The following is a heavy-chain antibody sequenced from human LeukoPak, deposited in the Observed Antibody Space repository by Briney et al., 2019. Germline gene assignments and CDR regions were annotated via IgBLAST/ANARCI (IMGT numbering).Heavy chain of an antibody. D-gene: IGHD3-3*01. J-gene: IGHJ3*02. CDR2: IIPIFGTA. CDR1: GGTFSSYA. CDR3: ARASPHTIFGVVSAFDI. V-gene: IGHV1-69*13. Sequence: SVTVSCKASGGTFSSYAISWVRQAPGQGLEWMGGIIPIFGTANYAQKFQGRVTITADESTSTAYMELSSLRSEDTAVYYCARASPHTIFGVVSAFDIWGQGTMVTVSS.